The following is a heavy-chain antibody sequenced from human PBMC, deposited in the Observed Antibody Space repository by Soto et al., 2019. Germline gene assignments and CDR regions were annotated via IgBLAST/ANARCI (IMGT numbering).Heavy chain of an antibody. CDR2: ISYDGSIK. D-gene: IGHD6-19*01. CDR3: AREGRESCSTGCPYYYYGMDV. V-gene: IGHV3-30-3*01. J-gene: IGHJ6*02. Sequence: SLRLSCAASGFTFSTYAMHWVRQAPGKGLEWVAVISYDGSIKYYADSVKGRFTISRDNSKNTLHLEMNSLRGEDTAVYYCAREGRESCSTGCPYYYYGMDVWGQGTTVTVSS. CDR1: GFTFSTYA.